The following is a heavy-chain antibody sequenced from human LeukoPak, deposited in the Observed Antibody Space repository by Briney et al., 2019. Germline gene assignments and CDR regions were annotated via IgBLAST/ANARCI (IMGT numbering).Heavy chain of an antibody. CDR3: ARGRYCTSATCYNWFDP. D-gene: IGHD2-2*01. Sequence: SEALSLTCAVYGGSFSGYYWSWIRQPPGKGLEWLGEINHSGSTNYNPSLKSRVTISVDTSKNQFSLQLNSVTPEDTAVYYCARGRYCTSATCYNWFDPWGQGTLVTVSS. V-gene: IGHV4-34*01. CDR2: INHSGST. J-gene: IGHJ5*02. CDR1: GGSFSGYY.